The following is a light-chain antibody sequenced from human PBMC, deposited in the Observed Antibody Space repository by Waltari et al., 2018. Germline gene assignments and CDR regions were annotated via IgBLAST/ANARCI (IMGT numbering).Light chain of an antibody. J-gene: IGKJ4*01. CDR3: QQVHSFPLT. Sequence: DIQMTQSPSSVSASVGDRVTITCRASQGISGAFAWYQQKPGKPPKLLIYAASSLQSGISSRFSGSGSATDFTLTISSLQPEDFATYYCQQVHSFPLTFGGGTKVEIK. V-gene: IGKV1-12*01. CDR1: QGISGA. CDR2: AAS.